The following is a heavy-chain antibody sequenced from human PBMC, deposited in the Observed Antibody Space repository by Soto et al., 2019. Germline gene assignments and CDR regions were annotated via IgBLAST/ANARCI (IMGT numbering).Heavy chain of an antibody. CDR3: ARLLRFLEWSAIGNDAFDI. D-gene: IGHD3-3*01. Sequence: SETLSLTCTVSGGSISSYYWSWIRQPPGKGLEWIGYIYYSGSTNYNPSLKSRVTISVDTSKNQFSLKLSSVTAADTAVYYCARLLRFLEWSAIGNDAFDIWGQGTMVTVSS. J-gene: IGHJ3*02. CDR1: GGSISSYY. CDR2: IYYSGST. V-gene: IGHV4-59*08.